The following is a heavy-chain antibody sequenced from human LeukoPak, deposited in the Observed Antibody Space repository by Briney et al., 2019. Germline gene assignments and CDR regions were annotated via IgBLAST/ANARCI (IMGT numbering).Heavy chain of an antibody. Sequence: SETLSLTCAVYGGSFSGYYWGWIRQPPGKGLEWIGSIYYSGSTYYNPSLKSRVTISVDTSKNQFSLKLSSVTAADTAVYYCASSHPEIAAAGTEIYWGQGTLVTVSS. D-gene: IGHD6-13*01. CDR2: IYYSGST. CDR1: GGSFSGYY. J-gene: IGHJ4*02. V-gene: IGHV4-39*01. CDR3: ASSHPEIAAAGTEIY.